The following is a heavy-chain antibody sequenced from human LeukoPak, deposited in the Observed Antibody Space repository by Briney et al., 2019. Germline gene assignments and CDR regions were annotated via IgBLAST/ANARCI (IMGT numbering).Heavy chain of an antibody. CDR1: GYTFTSYG. CDR3: ATLIMITFGGVTPSDYFDY. Sequence: GASVKVSCKASGYTFTSYGISWVRQAPGQGLEWMGWISAYNGNTNYAQKLQGRVTTTTDTSTSTAYMELRSLRSDDTAVYYCATLIMITFGGVTPSDYFDYWGQGTLVTVSS. V-gene: IGHV1-18*01. J-gene: IGHJ4*02. D-gene: IGHD3-16*01. CDR2: ISAYNGNT.